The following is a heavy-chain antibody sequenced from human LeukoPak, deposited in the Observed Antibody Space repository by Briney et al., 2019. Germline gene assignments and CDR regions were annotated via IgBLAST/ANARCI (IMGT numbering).Heavy chain of an antibody. Sequence: GGSLRLSCAASGFTFRIYAMSWVRQAPGKGLEWVSGISGSDASTFYADSVRGRFTVSRDNSRNTLYLQMNNLRAEDTAVYYCAKVPISSGWPNFDYWGQGTLVTVSS. CDR1: GFTFRIYA. CDR3: AKVPISSGWPNFDY. CDR2: ISGSDAST. J-gene: IGHJ4*02. V-gene: IGHV3-23*01. D-gene: IGHD6-19*01.